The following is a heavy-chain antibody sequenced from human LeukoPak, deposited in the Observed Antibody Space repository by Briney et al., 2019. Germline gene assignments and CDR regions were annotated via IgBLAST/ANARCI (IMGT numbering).Heavy chain of an antibody. CDR3: ARAVESVAILFDY. D-gene: IGHD5-12*01. J-gene: IGHJ4*02. CDR2: IYYSGST. V-gene: IGHV4-30-4*01. CDR1: GGSISSGDYY. Sequence: SETLSLTCTVSGGSISSGDYYWSWIRQPPGKGLEWIGYIYYSGSTYRNPSLKSRVTISVDTSKNQFSLKLSSVTAADTAVYYCARAVESVAILFDYWGQGTLVTVSS.